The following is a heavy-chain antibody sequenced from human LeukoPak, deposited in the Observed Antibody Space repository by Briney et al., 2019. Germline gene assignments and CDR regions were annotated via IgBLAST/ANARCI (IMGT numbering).Heavy chain of an antibody. CDR1: GFTFSDYI. V-gene: IGHV3-21*01. J-gene: IGHJ4*02. Sequence: GGSLRLSCAASGFTFSDYIMNWVRQAPGKGLEWVASISRNSTYIHYADSVKGRFTISRDNARNSLFLQMNSLRAEDTAIYYCARDEGYYFDSWGQGTQVTVS. CDR3: ARDEGYYFDS. CDR2: ISRNSTYI.